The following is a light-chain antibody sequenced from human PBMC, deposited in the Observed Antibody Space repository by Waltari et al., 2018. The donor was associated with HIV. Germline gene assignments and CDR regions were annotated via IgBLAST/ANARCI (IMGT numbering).Light chain of an antibody. Sequence: QSALTQPPSASGSPGQSVTISCTRTSSDIGGYKYVSWYQQHPGKAPKLMINGVNQRPSGVPGLFSAAKSGNTASRTVSGLQADDEADYYCSSYAGSKDVFGTGTKVTVL. CDR2: GVN. J-gene: IGLJ1*01. CDR1: SSDIGGYKY. CDR3: SSYAGSKDV. V-gene: IGLV2-8*01.